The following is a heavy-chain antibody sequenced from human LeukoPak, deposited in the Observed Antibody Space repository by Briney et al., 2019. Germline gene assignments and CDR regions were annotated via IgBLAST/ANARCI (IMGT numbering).Heavy chain of an antibody. D-gene: IGHD6-6*01. Sequence: GRSLRLSCAASGFTFSSYAMHWVRQAPGKGLEWVAVISYDGSNKYYADSVKGRFTISRDNSKNTLYLQMNSLRDEDTAVYYCAKVAYSSSSDYYYGMDVWGQGTTVTVSS. CDR3: AKVAYSSSSDYYYGMDV. CDR2: ISYDGSNK. J-gene: IGHJ6*02. V-gene: IGHV3-30-3*01. CDR1: GFTFSSYA.